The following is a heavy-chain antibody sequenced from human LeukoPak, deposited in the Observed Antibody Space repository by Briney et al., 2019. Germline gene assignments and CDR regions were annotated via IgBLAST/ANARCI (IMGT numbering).Heavy chain of an antibody. V-gene: IGHV4-4*07. D-gene: IGHD1-26*01. Sequence: NPSETLSLTCTVSGGSISAYYWSWIRRPAGEGPEWIGRIYASGSAKYNPSLKSRVTMSLDTSKNQFSLKLSSVTAADTAVYYCARDYVGATRDQAFQHWGQGTLVTVSS. J-gene: IGHJ1*01. CDR3: ARDYVGATRDQAFQH. CDR1: GGSISAYY. CDR2: IYASGSA.